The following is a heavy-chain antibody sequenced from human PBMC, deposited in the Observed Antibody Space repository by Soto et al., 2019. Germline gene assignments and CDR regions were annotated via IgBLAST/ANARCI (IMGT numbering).Heavy chain of an antibody. D-gene: IGHD3-9*01. CDR3: ARSPGGYYID. Sequence: EVQLVESGGGLVQPGGSLRLSCADSGFSFSSYWMQWVRQGPGKGLVWVSRINTDGSSTNYADSVKGRFTISRDNAKNTVYLQMNSLRAEDTAVYYCARSPGGYYIDWGQGTMVTVSS. J-gene: IGHJ3*01. V-gene: IGHV3-74*01. CDR1: GFSFSSYW. CDR2: INTDGSST.